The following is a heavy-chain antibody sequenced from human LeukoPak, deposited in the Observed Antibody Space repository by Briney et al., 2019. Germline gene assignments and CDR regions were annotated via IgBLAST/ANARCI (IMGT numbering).Heavy chain of an antibody. V-gene: IGHV1-46*01. J-gene: IGHJ1*01. D-gene: IGHD3-3*01. CDR1: GYTFTSYY. Sequence: ASVKVSCKASGYTFTSYYMHWVRQAPGQGLEWMGIINPSGGSASYAQKFQGRVTMTRDTSISTAYMELSRLRSDDTAVYYCARGIVGTYDFWSGYYSAEYFQHWGQGTLVTVSS. CDR2: INPSGGSA. CDR3: ARGIVGTYDFWSGYYSAEYFQH.